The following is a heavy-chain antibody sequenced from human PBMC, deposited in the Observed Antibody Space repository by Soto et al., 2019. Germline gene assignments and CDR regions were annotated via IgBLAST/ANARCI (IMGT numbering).Heavy chain of an antibody. J-gene: IGHJ4*02. Sequence: QVQLVQSGAEVKKPGASVKISCETSGYTFVSYAIHWVRQAPGQSLEWMGWINPSNGNTKYSERFQGRVTITRDTSATTAHMDLSRLTSDDTAVYYCARRGGGVSAYEDLGQGTLVTVSS. V-gene: IGHV1-3*01. CDR1: GYTFVSYA. CDR2: INPSNGNT. CDR3: ARRGGGVSAYED. D-gene: IGHD2-8*01.